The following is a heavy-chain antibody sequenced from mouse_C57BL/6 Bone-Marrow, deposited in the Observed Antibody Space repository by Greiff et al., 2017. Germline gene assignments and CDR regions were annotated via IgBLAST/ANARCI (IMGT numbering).Heavy chain of an antibody. D-gene: IGHD2-12*01. CDR2: IHPNSGST. CDR1: GNTFISYW. CDR3: ARSDDGRYYAMDY. Sequence: QAQLQQPGVELVKPAPSVKLSCKVSGNTFISYWLHWGKPRPGQGLEWIGMIHPNSGSTNYNEKVKSKATLTVAKSSSTAYMQLISLTSEDSAVFYCARSDDGRYYAMDYWGQGTSVTVSA. V-gene: IGHV1-64*01. J-gene: IGHJ4*01.